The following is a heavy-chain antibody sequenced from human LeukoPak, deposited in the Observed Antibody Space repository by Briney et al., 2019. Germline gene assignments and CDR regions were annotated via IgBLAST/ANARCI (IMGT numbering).Heavy chain of an antibody. CDR1: GGSFSGYY. D-gene: IGHD3-22*01. J-gene: IGHJ4*02. Sequence: SETLSLTCAVYGGSFSGYYWSWIRQPPGKGLEWIGEINHSGSTNYNPSLKSRVTMSVDTSKDQFSLKLSSVTAADTAVFYGARGTRNRHYYDSSVYVDYWGQGTLVTVSS. CDR2: INHSGST. V-gene: IGHV4-34*01. CDR3: ARGTRNRHYYDSSVYVDY.